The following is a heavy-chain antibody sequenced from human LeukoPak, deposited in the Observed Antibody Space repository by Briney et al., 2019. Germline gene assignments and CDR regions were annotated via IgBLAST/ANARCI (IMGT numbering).Heavy chain of an antibody. J-gene: IGHJ4*02. D-gene: IGHD6-13*01. V-gene: IGHV4-31*03. Sequence: SETLSLTCTVSGGSISSGGYYWSWIRQHPGKGLEWIGYIYYSGSTYYNPSLKSRVTISVDTSKNQFSLKLSSVTAADTAVYYCARAGVGSSWAIDYWGRGTLVTVSS. CDR3: ARAGVGSSWAIDY. CDR2: IYYSGST. CDR1: GGSISSGGYY.